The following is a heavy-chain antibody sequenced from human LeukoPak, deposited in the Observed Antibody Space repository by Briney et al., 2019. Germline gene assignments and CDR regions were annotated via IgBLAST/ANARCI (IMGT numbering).Heavy chain of an antibody. Sequence: SETLSLTCSVSGGSIRSTTYYWGWIRQPPGKRLEWIASIYYSGSTYYNPSLKSRVTISVDTSKNQSSLKLSSVTAADTAVYYCARTRYYYNSRSYGAPYYFDYWGQGTLVTVSS. CDR3: ARTRYYYNSRSYGAPYYFDY. V-gene: IGHV4-39*01. CDR1: GGSIRSTTYY. D-gene: IGHD3-10*01. J-gene: IGHJ4*02. CDR2: IYYSGST.